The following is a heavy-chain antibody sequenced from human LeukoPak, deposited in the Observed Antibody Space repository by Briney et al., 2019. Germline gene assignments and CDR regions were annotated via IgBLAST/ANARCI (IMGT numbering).Heavy chain of an antibody. D-gene: IGHD4-11*01. CDR2: INHSGST. V-gene: IGHV4-34*01. J-gene: IGHJ4*02. Sequence: SETLSLTCAVYGGSFSGYYWSWIRQPPGKGLEWIGEINHSGSTNYNPSLKSRVTISVDTSKNQFSLKLSSVTAADTAVYYCARGLSHSDYPSDYWGQGTLVTVSS. CDR1: GGSFSGYY. CDR3: ARGLSHSDYPSDY.